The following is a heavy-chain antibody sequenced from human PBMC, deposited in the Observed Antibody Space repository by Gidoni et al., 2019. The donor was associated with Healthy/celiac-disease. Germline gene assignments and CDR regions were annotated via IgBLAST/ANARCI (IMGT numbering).Heavy chain of an antibody. J-gene: IGHJ6*03. CDR1: GGSISSYY. Sequence: QVQLQESGPGLVKPSEPLSLTCTVSGGSISSYYGSWIRQPPGKGLEWIGYIYYSGSTNYNPSLKSRVTISVDTSKNQFSLKLSSVTAADTAVYYCARGTLGYCSSTSCYSFSYMDVWGKGTTVTVSS. CDR2: IYYSGST. D-gene: IGHD2-2*01. CDR3: ARGTLGYCSSTSCYSFSYMDV. V-gene: IGHV4-59*01.